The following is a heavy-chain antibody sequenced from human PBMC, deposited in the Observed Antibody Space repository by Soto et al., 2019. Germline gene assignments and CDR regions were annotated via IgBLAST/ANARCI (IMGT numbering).Heavy chain of an antibody. CDR2: IISSSSTI. J-gene: IGHJ4*02. D-gene: IGHD6-13*01. CDR3: ARDLAAAILDY. V-gene: IGHV3-48*01. CDR1: GFTFSSYS. Sequence: EVQLVESGGGLVQPGGSLRLSCAASGFTFSSYSMNWVRQAPGKGLEWVAYIISSSSTIYYADSVKGRFTISRDNAKTSLYLQMNSLRAEDSAVYYCARDLAAAILDYWGQGTMVTVSS.